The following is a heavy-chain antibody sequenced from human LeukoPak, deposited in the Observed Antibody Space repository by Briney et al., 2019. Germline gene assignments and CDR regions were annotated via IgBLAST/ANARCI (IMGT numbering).Heavy chain of an antibody. J-gene: IGHJ3*02. CDR1: GYTFTGYY. Sequence: ASVKVSCKASGYTFTGYYMHWVRQAPGQGLEWMGWINPNSGGTSYAQKFQGRVTMTRDTSISTAYMELSRLRSDDTAVYYCARDLGKDAFDIWGQGTMVTVSS. CDR3: ARDLGKDAFDI. CDR2: INPNSGGT. V-gene: IGHV1-2*02. D-gene: IGHD3-16*01.